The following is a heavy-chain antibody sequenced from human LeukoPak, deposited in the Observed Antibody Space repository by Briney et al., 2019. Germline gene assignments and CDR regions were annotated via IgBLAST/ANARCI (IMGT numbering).Heavy chain of an antibody. Sequence: KPSETLSLTCAVYGGSFSGYYWSWIRQPPGKGLEWTGEINHSGSTNYNPSLKSRVTISVDTSKNQFSLKLSSVTAADTAVYYCARGSGTMVRGVMAYWGQGTLVTVSS. CDR3: ARGSGTMVRGVMAY. J-gene: IGHJ4*02. D-gene: IGHD3-10*01. V-gene: IGHV4-34*01. CDR1: GGSFSGYY. CDR2: INHSGST.